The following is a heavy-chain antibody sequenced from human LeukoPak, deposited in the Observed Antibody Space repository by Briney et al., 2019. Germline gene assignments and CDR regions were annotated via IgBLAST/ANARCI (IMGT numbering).Heavy chain of an antibody. V-gene: IGHV1-24*01. CDR2: FDPEDDET. J-gene: IGHJ6*02. CDR3: ATGPSYDILRDYYYYYGMDV. CDR1: GYTLTELS. D-gene: IGHD3-9*01. Sequence: ASVTVSCKVSGYTLTELSMHWVRQAPGKGLEWMGGFDPEDDETIYAQKFHGRVTVTEDTSTDTAYMELSSLRSEDTAVYYCATGPSYDILRDYYYYYGMDVWGQGTTVTVSS.